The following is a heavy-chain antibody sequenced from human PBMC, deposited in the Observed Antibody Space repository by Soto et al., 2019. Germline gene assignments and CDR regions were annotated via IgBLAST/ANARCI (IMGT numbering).Heavy chain of an antibody. V-gene: IGHV1-69*06. CDR2: IIPIFGTA. CDR1: GGTFSSYA. D-gene: IGHD2-15*01. J-gene: IGHJ6*02. CDR3: ASRQHGDIVVVVAATGGYYYYGMDV. Sequence: ASVKFSCKASGGTFSSYAISWVRQAPGQGLEWMGGIIPIFGTANYAQKFQGRVTITADKSTSTAYMELSSLRSEDTAVYYCASRQHGDIVVVVAATGGYYYYGMDVWGQGTTVTVSS.